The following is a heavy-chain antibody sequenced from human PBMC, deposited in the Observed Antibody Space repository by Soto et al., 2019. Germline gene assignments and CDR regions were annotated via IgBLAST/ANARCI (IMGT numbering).Heavy chain of an antibody. CDR3: ARPLWSSRMAPRPTRDYVDYYYYYMDV. J-gene: IGHJ6*03. Sequence: SETLSLTCTVSGGSISSSSYYWGWIRQPPGKGLEWIGSIYYSGSTYYNPSLKSRVTISVDTSKNQFSLKLSSVTAADTAVYYCARPLWSSRMAPRPTRDYVDYYYYYMDVWGKGTTVTVSS. CDR1: GGSISSSSYY. CDR2: IYYSGST. V-gene: IGHV4-39*01. D-gene: IGHD2-2*01.